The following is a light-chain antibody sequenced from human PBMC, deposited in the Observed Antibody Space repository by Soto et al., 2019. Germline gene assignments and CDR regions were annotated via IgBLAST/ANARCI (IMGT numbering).Light chain of an antibody. Sequence: EIVLTPSPGTLSFSPGERATLSCRASQSVSSSYLAWYPQKPGQAPRLLIYGASSRATGIPDRFSGGGSGTDFTLTISRLEPEDFAVYYCQQFSSYPLTFGGGTKGDIK. CDR2: GAS. J-gene: IGKJ4*01. CDR3: QQFSSYPLT. V-gene: IGKV3-20*01. CDR1: QSVSSSY.